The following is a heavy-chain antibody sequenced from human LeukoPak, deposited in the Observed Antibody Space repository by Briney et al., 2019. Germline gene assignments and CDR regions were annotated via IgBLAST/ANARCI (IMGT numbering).Heavy chain of an antibody. CDR1: GYTFTTYS. CDR3: ARVREMATPTDYYYYMDV. D-gene: IGHD5-24*01. V-gene: IGHV1-3*01. J-gene: IGHJ6*03. Sequence: ASVKVSCKASGYTFTTYSIFWMRQAPGQGLEWMGWINAGNGNTKYSQKLQGRVTITRDTSANTAYVELSSLRSEDTAVYYCARVREMATPTDYYYYMDVWGKGTTVTVSS. CDR2: INAGNGNT.